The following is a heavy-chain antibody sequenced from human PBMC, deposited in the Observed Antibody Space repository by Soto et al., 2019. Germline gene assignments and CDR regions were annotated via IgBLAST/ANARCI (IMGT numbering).Heavy chain of an antibody. CDR3: VRWKTGAPDY. V-gene: IGHV3-72*01. Sequence: EVQLVESGGGLVQPGGSLRLSCATSGFFFSDHYMDWVRQAPGKGLEWVGRTKNKANSYTTEYATSVKGRFSILRDDSKNSLHLQMNSLKTEDTAVYYCVRWKTGAPDYWGQGTLVTVSS. CDR2: TKNKANSYTT. CDR1: GFFFSDHY. J-gene: IGHJ4*02. D-gene: IGHD7-27*01.